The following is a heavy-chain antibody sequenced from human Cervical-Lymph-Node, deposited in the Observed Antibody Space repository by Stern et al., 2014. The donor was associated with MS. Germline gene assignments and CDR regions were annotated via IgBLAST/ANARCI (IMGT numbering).Heavy chain of an antibody. V-gene: IGHV3-9*01. CDR2: ILGNSGRV. D-gene: IGHD6-19*01. Sequence: VQLVESGGGLVQPGRSLRLSCAVSGFTFDDYAMHWVRQAPGKGLEWVSGILGNSGRVAYADSVKGLFSISRDNAKNSLYLQMNTLRAEDTAFYYCARDHSSGWDYFDYWGQGTLVTVSS. CDR3: ARDHSSGWDYFDY. J-gene: IGHJ4*02. CDR1: GFTFDDYA.